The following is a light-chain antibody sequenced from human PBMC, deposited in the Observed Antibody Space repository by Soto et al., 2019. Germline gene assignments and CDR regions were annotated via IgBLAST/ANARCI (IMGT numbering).Light chain of an antibody. CDR1: QSVSSY. J-gene: IGKJ2*01. V-gene: IGKV3-11*01. CDR3: QQRSNWPHT. Sequence: EIVSTQSPATLSLSPGERATLSCRASQSVSSYLAWYQQKPGQAPRLRIYDASKRATGIPARFSGSGSGTEFSRTISSLEPEDSAVYYCQQRSNWPHTFGQGTKLEIK. CDR2: DAS.